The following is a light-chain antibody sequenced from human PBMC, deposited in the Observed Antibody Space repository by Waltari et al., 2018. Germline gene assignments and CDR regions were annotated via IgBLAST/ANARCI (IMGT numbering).Light chain of an antibody. CDR2: DVS. Sequence: QSALTQPASVSGSPGQSITISCTGTSSDVGGYNDVSCYQQPPGKVPKLLIFDVSNRPSGVSNRFSGSKSGNTASLTISGLQAEDESDYYCCSFTSRSTWVFGGGTKLTVL. CDR3: CSFTSRSTWV. J-gene: IGLJ3*02. V-gene: IGLV2-14*01. CDR1: SSDVGGYND.